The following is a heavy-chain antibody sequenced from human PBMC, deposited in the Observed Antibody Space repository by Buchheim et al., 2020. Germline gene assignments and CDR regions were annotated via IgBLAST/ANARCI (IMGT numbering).Heavy chain of an antibody. CDR3: ARDTGGVIVRGYFDY. CDR2: ISYDGSNK. J-gene: IGHJ4*02. V-gene: IGHV3-30-3*01. D-gene: IGHD3-16*02. CDR1: GFTFSSYA. Sequence: QVQLVESGGGVVQPGRSLRLSCAASGFTFSSYAMHWVRQAPGKGLEWVAVISYDGSNKYYADSVKGRFTISRDNSKKTLFLQMNSLRAEDTAVYYCARDTGGVIVRGYFDYWGQGTL.